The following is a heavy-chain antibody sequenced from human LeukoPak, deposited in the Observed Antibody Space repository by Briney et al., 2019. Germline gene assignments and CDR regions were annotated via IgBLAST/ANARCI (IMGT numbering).Heavy chain of an antibody. D-gene: IGHD1-26*01. CDR3: ARGWEGYMDV. Sequence: ASVKVSCKASGHTFITYAIHWVRQAPGQRLEWMGWSNAGNVNTKYSQEFQGRVTFTRDTSASTAYMELSSLRSKDTAVYYCARGWEGYMDVWGQGTTVTVSS. CDR1: GHTFITYA. CDR2: SNAGNVNT. V-gene: IGHV1-3*02. J-gene: IGHJ6*02.